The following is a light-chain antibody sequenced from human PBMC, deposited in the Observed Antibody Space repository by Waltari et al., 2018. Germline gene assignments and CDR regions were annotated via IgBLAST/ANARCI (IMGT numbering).Light chain of an antibody. CDR1: SSDVGDYNY. Sequence: QSALTQPRSVSGSPGQSVTLSCTGTSSDVGDYNYVSWYQQHPDKAPKLMIYDVTKRPSGVPDRFSGSKSGNTASLTISGLQAEDEADYYCCSYAGRYTFDVVFGGGTKLTVL. J-gene: IGLJ2*01. CDR3: CSYAGRYTFDVV. V-gene: IGLV2-11*01. CDR2: DVT.